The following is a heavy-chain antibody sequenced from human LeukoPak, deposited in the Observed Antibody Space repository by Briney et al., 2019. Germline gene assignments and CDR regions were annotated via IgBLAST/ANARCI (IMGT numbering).Heavy chain of an antibody. J-gene: IGHJ4*02. V-gene: IGHV4-39*02. Sequence: PSETLSLTCTVSGGSISSGGYYWSWIRQPPGKGLEWIGSIYYSGSTYYNPSLKSRVTISVDTSKNQFSLKLSSVTAADTAVYYCAREGFGSYLTYWGQGTLVTVSS. CDR3: AREGFGSYLTY. CDR2: IYYSGST. D-gene: IGHD1-26*01. CDR1: GGSISSGGYY.